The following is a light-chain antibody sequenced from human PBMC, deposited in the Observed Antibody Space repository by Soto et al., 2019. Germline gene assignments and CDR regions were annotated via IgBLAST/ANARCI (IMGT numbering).Light chain of an antibody. Sequence: QSVLTQPPSVSGAPGQRVTISCTGSSSNIGAGHDVHWYQHLQGTAPKLLIYGNTNRPSGVPDRFSGSKSGTSASLAITGLQAEDEADYYCQSYDSSLRVFGGGTKVTVL. V-gene: IGLV1-40*01. CDR2: GNT. J-gene: IGLJ2*01. CDR3: QSYDSSLRV. CDR1: SSNIGAGHD.